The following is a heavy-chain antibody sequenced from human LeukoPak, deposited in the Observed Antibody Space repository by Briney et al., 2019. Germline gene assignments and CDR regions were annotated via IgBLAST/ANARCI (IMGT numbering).Heavy chain of an antibody. D-gene: IGHD3-22*01. CDR1: GGTFSSYA. V-gene: IGHV1-69*13. CDR2: IIPIFGTA. CDR3: ARGPDYYYDSSGPDY. Sequence: SVKVSCKASGGTFSSYAISWVRQAPGQGLEWMGGIIPIFGTASYAQKFQGRVTITADESTSTAYMELSSLRSEDTAVYYCARGPDYYYDSSGPDYWGQGTLVTVSS. J-gene: IGHJ4*02.